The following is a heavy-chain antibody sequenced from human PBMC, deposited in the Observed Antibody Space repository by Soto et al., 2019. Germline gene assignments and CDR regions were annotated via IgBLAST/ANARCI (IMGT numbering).Heavy chain of an antibody. CDR1: GGSISSSSYY. CDR3: ARERSSMVRGVIIYY. CDR2: IYYSGST. D-gene: IGHD3-10*01. J-gene: IGHJ4*02. V-gene: IGHV4-39*02. Sequence: QLQLQESGPGLVKPSETLSLTCTVSGGSISSSSYYWGWIRQPPGKGLEWIGSIYYSGSTYYNPSLKSRVTISVDTSKNQFSLKLSSVTAVDTAVYYCARERSSMVRGVIIYYWGQGTLVTVSS.